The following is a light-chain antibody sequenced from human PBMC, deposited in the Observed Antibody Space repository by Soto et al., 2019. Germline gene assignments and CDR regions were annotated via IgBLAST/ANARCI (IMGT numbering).Light chain of an antibody. V-gene: IGKV1-39*01. CDR3: QQSYSTLYT. CDR1: QSISSY. J-gene: IGKJ2*01. Sequence: DIQMTQSPSSLTASVGDRVTITCRASQSISSYLNWYQQKPGKAPKLLIYAASSLQSGVPSRFSSGGSGTDFHLTISSLQPEDFATYYCQQSYSTLYTFGQGIKLEIK. CDR2: AAS.